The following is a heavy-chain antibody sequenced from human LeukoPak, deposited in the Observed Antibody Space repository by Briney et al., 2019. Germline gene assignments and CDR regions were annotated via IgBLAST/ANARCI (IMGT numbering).Heavy chain of an antibody. CDR1: GFTFSSYA. CDR2: ISYDGSNK. Sequence: GRSLRLSCAASGFTFSSYAMHWVRQAPGKGLEWVAVISYDGSNKYYADSVKGRFTISRDNSKNTLYLQMNSLRAEDTAVYYCARDGVEYCGGDCYPFYWGQGTLVTVSS. CDR3: ARDGVEYCGGDCYPFY. V-gene: IGHV3-30-3*01. D-gene: IGHD2-21*02. J-gene: IGHJ4*02.